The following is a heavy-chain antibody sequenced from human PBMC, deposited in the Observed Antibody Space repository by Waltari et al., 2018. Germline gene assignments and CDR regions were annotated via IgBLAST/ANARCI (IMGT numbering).Heavy chain of an antibody. CDR1: GGSISSSNW. CDR3: ARVILGATDDYSYAMDV. J-gene: IGHJ6*02. CDR2: IDHNGNT. D-gene: IGHD1-26*01. V-gene: IGHV4-4*02. Sequence: QVQLQESGPGLVKPSGPLSLTCVVSGGSISSSNWWTWVRQPPGKGLEWIGEIDHNGNTNYNPSLKSRVTISVDKSKNQFSLKLRSVTAADTAVYYCARVILGATDDYSYAMDVWGQGITVTVSS.